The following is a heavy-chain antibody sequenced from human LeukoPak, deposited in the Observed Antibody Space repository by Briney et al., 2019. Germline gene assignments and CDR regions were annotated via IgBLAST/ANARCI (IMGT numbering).Heavy chain of an antibody. CDR1: GYSFTGYY. Sequence: ASVKVSCKASGYSFTGYYMHWVRQAPGQGLEWMGWINPNSGGTNYAQKFQGRVTMTRDTSISTAYMALSRLRSDDTAVFYCARTCSSTSCSIDYWGQGTLVTLSS. D-gene: IGHD2-2*01. CDR3: ARTCSSTSCSIDY. CDR2: INPNSGGT. V-gene: IGHV1-2*02. J-gene: IGHJ4*02.